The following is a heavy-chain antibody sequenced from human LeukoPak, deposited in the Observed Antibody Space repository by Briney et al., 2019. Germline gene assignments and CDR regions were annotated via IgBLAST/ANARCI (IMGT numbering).Heavy chain of an antibody. Sequence: SETLSLTCTVSGDSISYYSWSWVRQPPGSGREWIGYFYYSGSTNYNPSLKSRVTISIDTSKNQFSLKLSSVTAADTAVYYCARLVHNSGYELDYWGQGTLVTVSS. J-gene: IGHJ4*02. D-gene: IGHD5-12*01. CDR3: ARLVHNSGYELDY. CDR2: FYYSGST. CDR1: GDSISYYS. V-gene: IGHV4-59*08.